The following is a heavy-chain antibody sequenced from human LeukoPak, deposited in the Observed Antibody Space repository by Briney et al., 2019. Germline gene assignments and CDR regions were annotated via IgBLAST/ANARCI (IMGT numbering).Heavy chain of an antibody. CDR3: AEDMRSSS. Sequence: PGGSLRLSCAASGFTFSSYAMSWVRQAPGKGLEWVSGISDGGVSTYYADSVKGRFTLSRDNSKNTLYLQMNSLSAEDTAVYYCAEDMRSSSWGQGTLVTVSS. CDR2: ISDGGVST. CDR1: GFTFSSYA. D-gene: IGHD6-6*01. J-gene: IGHJ4*02. V-gene: IGHV3-23*01.